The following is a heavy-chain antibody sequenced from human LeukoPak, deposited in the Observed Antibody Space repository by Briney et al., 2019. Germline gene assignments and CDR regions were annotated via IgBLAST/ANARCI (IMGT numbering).Heavy chain of an antibody. J-gene: IGHJ3*02. V-gene: IGHV3-30*02. CDR2: IRYDGTNK. CDR3: AKISGDYGRPFDI. D-gene: IGHD4-17*01. CDR1: GFIFSSSG. Sequence: GGSLRLSCAASGFIFSSSGMHWVRQAPGKGLEWVAFIRYDGTNKYYSDSVKGRFTISRDNSKNTLYLQMNSLRAEDTAVYYCAKISGDYGRPFDIWGQGTMVTVSS.